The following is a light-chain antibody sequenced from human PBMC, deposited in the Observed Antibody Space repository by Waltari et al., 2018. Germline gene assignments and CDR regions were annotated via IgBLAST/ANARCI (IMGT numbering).Light chain of an antibody. CDR3: ASWDDSLNGHWV. CDR2: RSD. J-gene: IGLJ3*02. Sequence: QSVLTQPPSASGTPGQRVTISCSGSASNIGGNLVNWYQQPPGKAPKLLIYRSDQRPSGFPDRFSGSKTGTSASLAISGLQSDDEADYFCASWDDSLNGHWVFGGGTKVTVL. CDR1: ASNIGGNL. V-gene: IGLV1-44*01.